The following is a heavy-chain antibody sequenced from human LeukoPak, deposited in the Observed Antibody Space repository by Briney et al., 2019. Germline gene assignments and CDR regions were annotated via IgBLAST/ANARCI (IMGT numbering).Heavy chain of an antibody. CDR2: ISGSGGST. Sequence: PGGSLRLSCAASGFTFSSYAMSWVRQAPGKGLEWVSAISGSGGSTYYADSVKGRFTISRDNSKNTLYLQMNSLRAEDTAVYYCAKDRWDYDILTGYYPPLYDYWGQGTLVTVSS. V-gene: IGHV3-23*01. D-gene: IGHD3-9*01. CDR1: GFTFSSYA. J-gene: IGHJ4*02. CDR3: AKDRWDYDILTGYYPPLYDY.